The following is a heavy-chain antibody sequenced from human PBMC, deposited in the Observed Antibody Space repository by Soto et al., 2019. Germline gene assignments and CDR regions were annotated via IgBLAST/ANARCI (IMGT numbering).Heavy chain of an antibody. CDR1: GYTFTSYY. CDR3: ARTGQQLVPYNWFDP. J-gene: IGHJ5*02. CDR2: INPSGGST. V-gene: IGHV1-46*01. Sequence: ASVKVSCKASGYTFTSYYMHWVRQAPGQGLEWMGIINPSGGSTSYAQKFQGRVTMTRDTSTSTVCMELSSLRSEDTAVYYCARTGQQLVPYNWFDPWGQGTLVTVSS. D-gene: IGHD6-13*01.